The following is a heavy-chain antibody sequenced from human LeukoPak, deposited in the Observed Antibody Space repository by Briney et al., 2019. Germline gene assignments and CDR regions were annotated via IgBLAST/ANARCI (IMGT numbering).Heavy chain of an antibody. V-gene: IGHV4-34*01. CDR3: ARGRRVVPAALHAQNWFDP. CDR1: GGSFSGYY. Sequence: SETLSLTCAVYGGSFSGYYWSWIRQPPGKGLEWSGEINHSGSTNYNPSLKSRVTISVDTSKNQFSLKLSSVTAADTAVYYCARGRRVVPAALHAQNWFDPWGQGTLVTVSS. CDR2: INHSGST. J-gene: IGHJ5*02. D-gene: IGHD2-2*01.